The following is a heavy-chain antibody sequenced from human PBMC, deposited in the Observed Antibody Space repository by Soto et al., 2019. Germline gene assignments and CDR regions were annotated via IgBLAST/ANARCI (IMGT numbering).Heavy chain of an antibody. J-gene: IGHJ4*02. V-gene: IGHV3-23*01. CDR3: GKDRYYYDSSGYFRY. Sequence: GGSLRLSCAASGFTFSSYAMSWVRQAPGTGLEWVSAIRGSGGSTYYADSVKGRFTIPRDNSKNTLYLQMNSLRAEDTAVYYCGKDRYYYDSSGYFRYWGQGTLVTVSS. CDR1: GFTFSSYA. CDR2: IRGSGGST. D-gene: IGHD3-22*01.